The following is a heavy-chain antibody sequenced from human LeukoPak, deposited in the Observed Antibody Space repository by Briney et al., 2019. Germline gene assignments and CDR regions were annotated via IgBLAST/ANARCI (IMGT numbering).Heavy chain of an antibody. D-gene: IGHD2-15*01. CDR2: MNPNSGNT. J-gene: IGHJ4*02. V-gene: IGHV1-8*02. CDR3: ARGGCSGGSCYTYSIDY. Sequence: ASVKVSCKASGYTFTSYDINWVRQATGQGLEWMGWMNPNSGNTGYAQKFQGRVTMTRNTSISTAYMELSSLRSEDTAVYYCARGGCSGGSCYTYSIDYWGQGTLVTVSS. CDR1: GYTFTSYD.